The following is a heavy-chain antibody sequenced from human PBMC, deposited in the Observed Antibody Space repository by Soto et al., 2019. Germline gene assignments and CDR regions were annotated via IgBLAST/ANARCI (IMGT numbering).Heavy chain of an antibody. CDR1: GFTFSSYA. J-gene: IGHJ5*02. Sequence: GGSLRLSCAASGFTFSSYAMSWGRQAPGTGLEWGSAISGSGGSTYHADSVKGRFTISRHNSKNTLYLQMNSLRAEDTAVYYCAKAAGYCTGGSCNNCFDPWGQGTLVTVSS. CDR2: ISGSGGST. D-gene: IGHD2-15*01. CDR3: AKAAGYCTGGSCNNCFDP. V-gene: IGHV3-23*01.